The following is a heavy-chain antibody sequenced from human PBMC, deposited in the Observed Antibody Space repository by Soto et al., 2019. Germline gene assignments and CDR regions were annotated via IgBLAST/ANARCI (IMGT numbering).Heavy chain of an antibody. J-gene: IGHJ4*02. D-gene: IGHD2-2*01. V-gene: IGHV4-34*01. CDR3: ARSPYYYCSSTSCSDKTFDY. CDR1: GGSFSGYY. CDR2: INHSGST. Sequence: PSETLSLTCAVYGGSFSGYYWSWIRQPPGKGLEWIGEINHSGSTNYNPSLKSRVTISVGTSKNQFSLKLSSVTAADTAVYYCARSPYYYCSSTSCSDKTFDYWGQGTLVTVSS.